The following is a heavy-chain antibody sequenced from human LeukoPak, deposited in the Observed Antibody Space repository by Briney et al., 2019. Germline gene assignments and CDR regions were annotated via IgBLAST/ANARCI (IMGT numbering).Heavy chain of an antibody. CDR3: ARAPSRFYYYYGMDV. CDR1: GGTFSSNA. Sequence: SVKVSCKASGGTFSSNAISWVRQAPGQGLEWMGGIIPIFGTANYAQKFQGRVTITADESTSTAYMELSSLRSEDTAVYYCARAPSRFYYYYGMDVWGQGTTVTVSS. V-gene: IGHV1-69*13. J-gene: IGHJ6*02. CDR2: IIPIFGTA.